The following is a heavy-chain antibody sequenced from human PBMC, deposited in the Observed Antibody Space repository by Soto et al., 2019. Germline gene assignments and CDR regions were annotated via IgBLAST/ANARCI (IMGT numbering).Heavy chain of an antibody. CDR1: GYTFTSYD. CDR3: ARWNYALYYYGMDV. D-gene: IGHD1-7*01. Sequence: ASVKVSCKASGYTFTSYDINWVRQATGQGLAWMGWMNPNRGNTGYAQKFQGRVTMTRNTSISTAYMELSSLRSEDTAVYYCARWNYALYYYGMDVWGQGTTVTVSS. CDR2: MNPNRGNT. J-gene: IGHJ6*02. V-gene: IGHV1-8*01.